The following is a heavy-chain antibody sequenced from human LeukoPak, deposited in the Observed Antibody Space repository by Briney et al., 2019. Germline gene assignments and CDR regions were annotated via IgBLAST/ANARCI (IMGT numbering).Heavy chain of an antibody. CDR2: IYTSGST. J-gene: IGHJ4*02. CDR3: ARELRYYDILTGYYDYFDY. CDR1: GGSISSGSYY. D-gene: IGHD3-9*01. Sequence: SQTLSLTCTVSGGSISSGSYYWSWIRQPAGKGLEWIGRIYTSGSTNYNPSLKSRVTISVDTSKNQFSLKLSSVTAADTAVYYCARELRYYDILTGYYDYFDYWGQGTLVTVSS. V-gene: IGHV4-61*02.